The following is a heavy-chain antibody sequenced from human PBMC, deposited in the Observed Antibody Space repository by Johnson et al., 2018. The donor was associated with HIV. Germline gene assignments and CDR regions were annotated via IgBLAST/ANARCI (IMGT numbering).Heavy chain of an antibody. CDR2: INWNGGNT. CDR1: GFTFDDYG. D-gene: IGHD2-8*01. CDR3: ARIRRMGAFDI. V-gene: IGHV3-20*04. Sequence: VQLVESGGGVVRPGGSLRLSCAASGFTFDDYGMNWVRQAPGKGLEWVSTINWNGGNTGYADSVKGRFTISRDNANNSLYLQMSSLRAGDTAVYYCARIRRMGAFDIWGQGTMVTVSS. J-gene: IGHJ3*02.